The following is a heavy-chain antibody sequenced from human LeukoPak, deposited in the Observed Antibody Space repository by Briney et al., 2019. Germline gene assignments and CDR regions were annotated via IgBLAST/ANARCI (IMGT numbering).Heavy chain of an antibody. Sequence: PSETLSLTCAVYGGSFSGYYWSWIRQPPGKGLEWIGEINHSGSTNYNPSLKSRVTISVDTSKNQFSLKLSSVTAADTAVYYCARGPLGGFDYWGQGTLVTVSS. V-gene: IGHV4-34*01. J-gene: IGHJ4*02. CDR3: ARGPLGGFDY. CDR1: GGSFSGYY. D-gene: IGHD3-10*01. CDR2: INHSGST.